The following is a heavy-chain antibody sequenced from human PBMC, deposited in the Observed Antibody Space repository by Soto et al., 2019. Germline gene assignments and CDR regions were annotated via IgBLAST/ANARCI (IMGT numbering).Heavy chain of an antibody. CDR3: ARGLEDIVVVVAAIGCDAFDI. V-gene: IGHV3-33*01. CDR1: GFTFSSYG. J-gene: IGHJ3*02. CDR2: IWYDGSNK. D-gene: IGHD2-15*01. Sequence: QVQLVESGGGVVQPGRSLRLSCAASGFTFSSYGMHWVRQAPGKGLEWVAVIWYDGSNKYYADSVKGRFTISRDNSKNTLYLQMNSLRAEDTAVYYCARGLEDIVVVVAAIGCDAFDIWGQGTMVTVSS.